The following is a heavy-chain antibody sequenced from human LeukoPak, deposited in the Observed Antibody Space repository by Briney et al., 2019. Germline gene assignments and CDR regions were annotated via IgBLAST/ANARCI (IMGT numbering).Heavy chain of an antibody. Sequence: ASVKVSCKASGYTFTGYYMHWVRQAPGQGLEWMGWINPNSGGTNYAQKFQGRVTMTRDTSISTAYMELSRLRSDDTAVYYCARVVTGTTQAFDIWGRGTMVTVSS. J-gene: IGHJ3*02. CDR3: ARVVTGTTQAFDI. D-gene: IGHD1-7*01. CDR2: INPNSGGT. CDR1: GYTFTGYY. V-gene: IGHV1-2*02.